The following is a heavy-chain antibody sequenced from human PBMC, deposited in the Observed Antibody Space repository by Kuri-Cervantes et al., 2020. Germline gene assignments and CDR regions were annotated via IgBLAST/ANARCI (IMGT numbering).Heavy chain of an antibody. Sequence: SEPVSCQASGGPFSCYAISWVRPAPVQRLEWMGGIIPILGTANYAQKFQGRVTITTDESTSTAYMGLSSLRSEDTTVYYCAKSYCMSTTCQAAHWGRGTLVTVSS. D-gene: IGHD2-2*01. CDR1: GGPFSCYA. CDR3: AKSYCMSTTCQAAH. CDR2: IIPILGTA. V-gene: IGHV1-69*05. J-gene: IGHJ4*02.